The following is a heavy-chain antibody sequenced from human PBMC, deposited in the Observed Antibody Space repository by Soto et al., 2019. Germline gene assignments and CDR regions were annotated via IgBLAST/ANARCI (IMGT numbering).Heavy chain of an antibody. Sequence: GVSVKVSCKASGYTFTGYYMHWVRQAPGQGLEWMGWINPNSGGTNYAQKFQGRVTMTRDTSISTAYMELSRLRSDDTAVYYCARDWVDTAIQGHYYYYYGMDVWGQGTTVTVSS. CDR1: GYTFTGYY. V-gene: IGHV1-2*02. CDR2: INPNSGGT. J-gene: IGHJ6*02. D-gene: IGHD5-18*01. CDR3: ARDWVDTAIQGHYYYYYGMDV.